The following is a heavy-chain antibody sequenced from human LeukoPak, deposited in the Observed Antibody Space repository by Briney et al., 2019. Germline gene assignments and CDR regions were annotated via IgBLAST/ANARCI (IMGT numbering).Heavy chain of an antibody. CDR2: ISSSSSYI. D-gene: IGHD1-26*01. CDR1: GFTFSSYS. V-gene: IGHV3-21*01. CDR3: ARGAYSGYFDY. Sequence: KPGGSLRFSCSASGFTFSSYSMNWVRQAPGQELEWVSSISSSSSYIYYADSVKGRFTISRDNAKNSLYLQMHSLRAEDTAVYYCARGAYSGYFDYWGQGTLVTVSS. J-gene: IGHJ4*02.